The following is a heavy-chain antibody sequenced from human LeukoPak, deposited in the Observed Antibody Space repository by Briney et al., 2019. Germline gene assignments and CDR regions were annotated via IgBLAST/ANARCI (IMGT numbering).Heavy chain of an antibody. Sequence: SVKLSCKASGGTFSSYTISWVRQAPGQGLEWMGRIIPILGIANYAQKFQGRVTITADKSTSTAYMELSSLRSEDTAVYYCATLGYCTNGVCPWSSGWFDAFDIWGQGTMVTVSS. CDR3: ATLGYCTNGVCPWSSGWFDAFDI. V-gene: IGHV1-69*02. CDR1: GGTFSSYT. D-gene: IGHD2-8*01. CDR2: IIPILGIA. J-gene: IGHJ3*02.